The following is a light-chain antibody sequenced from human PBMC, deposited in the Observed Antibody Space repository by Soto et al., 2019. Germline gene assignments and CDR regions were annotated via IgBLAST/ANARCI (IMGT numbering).Light chain of an antibody. CDR1: SSNIGAGYD. V-gene: IGLV1-40*01. J-gene: IGLJ2*01. CDR3: AAWDDSLSAVV. CDR2: ANS. Sequence: QSVLTQPPSVSGAPGQRVTISCTGSSSNIGAGYDVHWYQLLPGTAPKLLIFANSNRPSGVPDRFSGSKSGTSASLAITGLQAEDEADYYCAAWDDSLSAVVFGGGTKVTVL.